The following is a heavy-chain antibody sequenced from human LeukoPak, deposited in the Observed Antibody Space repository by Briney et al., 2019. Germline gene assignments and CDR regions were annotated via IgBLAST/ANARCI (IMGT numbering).Heavy chain of an antibody. CDR3: ARTLYIAAAPGGFDY. V-gene: IGHV1-2*02. D-gene: IGHD6-13*01. Sequence: ASVKVSCKASGYTSTSYGISWVRQAPGQGLEWMGWINPKNAGTNYAQKFQGRVTMTRDTSTGTAYMELSRLRSDDTAVYYCARTLYIAAAPGGFDYWGQGTLVAVSS. CDR1: GYTSTSYG. CDR2: INPKNAGT. J-gene: IGHJ4*02.